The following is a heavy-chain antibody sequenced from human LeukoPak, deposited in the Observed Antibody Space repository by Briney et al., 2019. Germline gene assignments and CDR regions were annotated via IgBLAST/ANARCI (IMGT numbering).Heavy chain of an antibody. Sequence: SETLSLTCAVYGGSFSGYYWSWIRQPPGKGLEWIGEINHSGSTNYNPSLKSRVTISVDTSKNQFSLKLSSVTAADTAVYYCARHNLYPRWFDPWGQGTLVTVSS. CDR2: INHSGST. D-gene: IGHD2-2*02. V-gene: IGHV4-34*01. CDR3: ARHNLYPRWFDP. J-gene: IGHJ5*02. CDR1: GGSFSGYY.